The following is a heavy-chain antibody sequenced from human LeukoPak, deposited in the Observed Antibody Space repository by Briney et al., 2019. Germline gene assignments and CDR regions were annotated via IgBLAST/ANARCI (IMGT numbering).Heavy chain of an antibody. CDR3: GRGGSTRARAFDF. CDR1: TFNLGLFV. Sequence: AGSLTPSCDASTFNLGLFVMTWARQAPGKGMEWDSGISGGGLRTYYTDSVKGRFTSSREKAMSTLYLEMTAVKTEDTAVYFCGRGGSTRARAFDFWGQGTMVTVSS. V-gene: IGHV3-23*01. CDR2: ISGGGLRT. D-gene: IGHD5/OR15-5a*01. J-gene: IGHJ3*01.